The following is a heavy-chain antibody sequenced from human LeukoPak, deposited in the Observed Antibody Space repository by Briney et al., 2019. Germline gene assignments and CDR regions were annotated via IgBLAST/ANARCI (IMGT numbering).Heavy chain of an antibody. CDR2: INPRGGST. Sequence: ASVKVSCKASGYTFTNYHMHWVRQAPGQGLEWMGIINPRGGSTTHAQKIQGRVTMTSDTSTGTFYMQLSSLTSEDTAVYYCARDGGHYGDSDSWGQGTQVTVSA. V-gene: IGHV1-46*01. D-gene: IGHD4-17*01. CDR1: GYTFTNYH. J-gene: IGHJ4*02. CDR3: ARDGGHYGDSDS.